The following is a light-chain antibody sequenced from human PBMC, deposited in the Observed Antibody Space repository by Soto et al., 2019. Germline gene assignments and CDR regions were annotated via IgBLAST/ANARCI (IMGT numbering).Light chain of an antibody. V-gene: IGLV4-69*01. J-gene: IGLJ2*01. CDR2: LNSDGSH. CDR3: QSWDNRNVV. CDR1: SGHSTYA. Sequence: QPVLTQSPSASASLGASVKVTCTLSSGHSTYAIAWHQQQPEKGPRYLMRLNSDGSHSKGDGIPDRFSGSSSGAERYLTISSLQSEDEADYYCQSWDNRNVVFAGGTKLTVL.